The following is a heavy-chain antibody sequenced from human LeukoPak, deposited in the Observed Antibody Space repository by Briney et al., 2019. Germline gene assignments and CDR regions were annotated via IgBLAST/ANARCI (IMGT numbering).Heavy chain of an antibody. CDR2: IKQDGSEK. V-gene: IGHV3-7*01. D-gene: IGHD3-16*01. J-gene: IGHJ4*02. CDR3: ARDRGRWGNINYFDY. Sequence: GGSLRLSCAGSGFTFSDYWMSWVRQAPGKGLEWVANIKQDGSEKYYVDSVKGRFTISRDNAKNSLYLQMNSLRAEDTAVYYCARDRGRWGNINYFDYWGQGTLVTVSS. CDR1: GFTFSDYW.